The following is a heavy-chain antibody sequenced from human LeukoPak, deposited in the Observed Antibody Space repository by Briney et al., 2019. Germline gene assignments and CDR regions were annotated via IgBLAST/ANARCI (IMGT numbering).Heavy chain of an antibody. Sequence: GGSLRLSCAASGFTFYNAWMSWVRQAPGKGLEWVGRIKSKVDGGTADYAAPVKGRFTMSRDDSKNMLYLQMNSLKTEDTAVYYCNTVYYYGSGSYSGYWGQGTLVTVSS. J-gene: IGHJ4*02. V-gene: IGHV3-15*01. D-gene: IGHD3-10*01. CDR1: GFTFYNAW. CDR2: IKSKVDGGTA. CDR3: NTVYYYGSGSYSGY.